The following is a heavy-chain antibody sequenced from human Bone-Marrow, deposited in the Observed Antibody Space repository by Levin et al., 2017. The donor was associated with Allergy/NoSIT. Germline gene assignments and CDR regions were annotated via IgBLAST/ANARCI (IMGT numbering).Heavy chain of an antibody. D-gene: IGHD2-8*01. CDR3: ARGLKYVMDV. V-gene: IGHV4-38-2*01. CDR2: IYHSGST. CDR1: GYSISSGYY. J-gene: IGHJ6*03. Sequence: KPSETLSLTCAVSGYSISSGYYWGWIRQPPGKGLEWIGSIYHSGSTYYNPSLKSRVTISVDTSKNQFSLKLSSVTAADTAVYYCARGLKYVMDVWGKGTTVTVSS.